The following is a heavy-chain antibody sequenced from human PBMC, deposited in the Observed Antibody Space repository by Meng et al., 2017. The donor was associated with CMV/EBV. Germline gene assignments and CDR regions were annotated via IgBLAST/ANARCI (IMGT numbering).Heavy chain of an antibody. Sequence: SETLSLTCTVSGGSISSGDYYWSWIRQPPGKGLEWIGYIYYSGSTYYNPSPKSRVTISVDTSKNQFSLKLSSVTAADTAVYYCARAGVRSTIFGVVIIAQYFDYWGQGTLVTVSS. D-gene: IGHD3-3*01. CDR3: ARAGVRSTIFGVVIIAQYFDY. J-gene: IGHJ4*02. CDR1: GGSISSGDYY. V-gene: IGHV4-30-4*08. CDR2: IYYSGST.